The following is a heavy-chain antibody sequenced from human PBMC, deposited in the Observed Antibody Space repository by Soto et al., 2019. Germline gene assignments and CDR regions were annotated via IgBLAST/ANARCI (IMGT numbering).Heavy chain of an antibody. V-gene: IGHV1-2*02. D-gene: IGHD3-3*01. J-gene: IGHJ5*02. Sequence: ASVKVSCKASGYTFTGYYMHWVRQAPGQGLEWMGWINPNSGGTNYAQKFQGRVTMTRDTSISTAYMELSRLRSDDTAVYYCARDYGYDFWSGYYKQIQNWFDPWGQGTLVTVSS. CDR2: INPNSGGT. CDR3: ARDYGYDFWSGYYKQIQNWFDP. CDR1: GYTFTGYY.